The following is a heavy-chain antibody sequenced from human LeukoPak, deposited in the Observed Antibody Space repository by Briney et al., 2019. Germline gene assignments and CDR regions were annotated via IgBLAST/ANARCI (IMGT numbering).Heavy chain of an antibody. CDR3: ARDNIVVVVAAPPNYYYYGMDV. CDR1: GYTFSSYS. CDR2: ISSSSSTI. Sequence: PGGSLRLSCAASGYTFSSYSMNWVRQAPGKGLEWVSYISSSSSTIYYADSVKGRFTISRDNAKNSLYLQMNSLRAEDTAVYYCARDNIVVVVAAPPNYYYYGMDVWGQGTTATVSS. D-gene: IGHD2-15*01. V-gene: IGHV3-48*01. J-gene: IGHJ6*02.